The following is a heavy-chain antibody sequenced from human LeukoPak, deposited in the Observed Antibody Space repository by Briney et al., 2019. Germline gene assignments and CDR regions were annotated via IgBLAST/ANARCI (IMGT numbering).Heavy chain of an antibody. J-gene: IGHJ5*02. V-gene: IGHV3-48*03. CDR3: ASGTYYYDSSGYLGWFDP. Sequence: GGSLRLSCAASGFTFSSYEMNWVRQAPGKGLEWVSYISSSGSAIYYADSVKGRFAISRDNAKNSLYLQMNSLRAEDTAVYYCASGTYYYDSSGYLGWFDPWGQGTLVTVSS. CDR2: ISSSGSAI. D-gene: IGHD3-22*01. CDR1: GFTFSSYE.